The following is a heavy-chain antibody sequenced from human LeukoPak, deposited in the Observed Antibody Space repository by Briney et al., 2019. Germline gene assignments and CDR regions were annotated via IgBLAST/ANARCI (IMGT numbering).Heavy chain of an antibody. V-gene: IGHV3-30*14. CDR1: GFTFSSHA. D-gene: IGHD1-26*01. Sequence: PGGSLRLSCAASGFTFSSHAMHWVRQAPGKGLEWVAVISHDGSNKYDADSVKGRFTISRDNSKNTLYLQMNSLRAEDTAVYYCARGGSYLSAFDIWGQGTMVTVSS. CDR2: ISHDGSNK. CDR3: ARGGSYLSAFDI. J-gene: IGHJ3*02.